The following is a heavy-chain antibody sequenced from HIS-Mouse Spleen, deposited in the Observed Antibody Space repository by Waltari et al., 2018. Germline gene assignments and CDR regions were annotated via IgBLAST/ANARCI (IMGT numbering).Heavy chain of an antibody. CDR3: ARDQAAAGSEAFDI. Sequence: EVQLVESGGGLVQPGGSLRLSCAASGFTVSSNYISWVRQAPGKGLEWVSVIYSGGSTYYADSVKGRFTISRDNSKNTLYLQMNSLRAEDTAVYYCARDQAAAGSEAFDIWGQGTMVTVSS. D-gene: IGHD6-13*01. CDR2: IYSGGST. J-gene: IGHJ3*02. V-gene: IGHV3-66*01. CDR1: GFTVSSNY.